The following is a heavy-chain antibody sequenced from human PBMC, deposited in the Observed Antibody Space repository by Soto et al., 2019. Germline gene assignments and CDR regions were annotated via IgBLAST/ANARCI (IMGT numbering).Heavy chain of an antibody. CDR2: ISYDGSNK. Sequence: GGSLRLSCAASGFTFSSYGMHWVHQAPGKGLEWVAVISYDGSNKYYADSVKGRFTISRDNSKNTLYLQMNSLRAEDTAVYYCAKTDFWSGYYPYYWGQGTLVTVSS. J-gene: IGHJ4*02. CDR3: AKTDFWSGYYPYY. D-gene: IGHD3-3*01. CDR1: GFTFSSYG. V-gene: IGHV3-30*18.